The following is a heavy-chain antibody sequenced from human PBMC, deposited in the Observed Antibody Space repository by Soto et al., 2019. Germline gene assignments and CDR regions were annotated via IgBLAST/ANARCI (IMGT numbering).Heavy chain of an antibody. CDR3: ARDGYNFGFDY. Sequence: ASVKVSCKPSRGTFSSYAISWVRQAPGQGLEWMGGIIPIFGTANYAQKFQGRVTITADESTSTAYMELSSLRSEDTAVYYCARDGYNFGFDYWGQGTLVTVSS. D-gene: IGHD5-12*01. J-gene: IGHJ4*02. V-gene: IGHV1-69*13. CDR2: IIPIFGTA. CDR1: RGTFSSYA.